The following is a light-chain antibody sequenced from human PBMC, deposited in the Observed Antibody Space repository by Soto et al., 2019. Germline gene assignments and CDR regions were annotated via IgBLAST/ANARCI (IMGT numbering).Light chain of an antibody. Sequence: QTVVTQEPSFSVSPGRTVTLTCGLTSGSVSTNHYPSWYQQTPGQAPCTLIYSTNIRSSGVPDRFSGSILGNKAALTITGAQADDESDYYCVLYMGRGNYVFGTGTKLTVL. J-gene: IGLJ1*01. CDR3: VLYMGRGNYV. V-gene: IGLV8-61*01. CDR2: STN. CDR1: SGSVSTNHY.